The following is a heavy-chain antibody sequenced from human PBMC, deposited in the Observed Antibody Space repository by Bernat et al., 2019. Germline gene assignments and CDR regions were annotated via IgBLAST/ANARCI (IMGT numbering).Heavy chain of an antibody. V-gene: IGHV3-33*01. D-gene: IGHD6-25*01. J-gene: IGHJ4*02. CDR2: IWYDSSNS. Sequence: QVQLVESGGGVVQPGTSLRLSCVASGFTFSNYGMHWVRQAPGKGLEWVAVIWYDSSNSYYADSVRGRFTISKANSKNTLFLQMNSLGTEDTGVYYCAREGWSAMAAAGTGADYWGQGTLGSVAS. CDR1: GFTFSNYG. CDR3: AREGWSAMAAAGTGADY.